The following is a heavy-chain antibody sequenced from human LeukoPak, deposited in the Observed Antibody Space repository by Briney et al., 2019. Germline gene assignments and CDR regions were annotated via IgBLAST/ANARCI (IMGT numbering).Heavy chain of an antibody. CDR3: ARVGGDYKFDY. Sequence: GGSLRLPXAVSGFTFSSYWMSWVRQAPGKGLEWVANIKQDGSEKYYVDSVKGRFTISRDNAKNSLYLQMNSLRAEDSAVYYCARVGGDYKFDYWGQGTLVTVSS. D-gene: IGHD4-17*01. CDR1: GFTFSSYW. V-gene: IGHV3-7*01. CDR2: IKQDGSEK. J-gene: IGHJ4*02.